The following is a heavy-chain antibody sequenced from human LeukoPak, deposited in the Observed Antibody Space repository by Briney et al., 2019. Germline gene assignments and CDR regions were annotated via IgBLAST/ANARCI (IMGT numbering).Heavy chain of an antibody. V-gene: IGHV4-34*01. CDR1: GGSFSGYY. J-gene: IGHJ6*03. D-gene: IGHD6-13*01. CDR2: INHSGST. Sequence: SETLSLTCAVYGGSFSGYYWSWIRQPPGKGLEWIGEINHSGSTNYNPSLKSRVTISVDTSKNQFSLKLSSVTAADMAVYYCARGSSWYYYYYYMDVWGKGTTVTVSS. CDR3: ARGSSWYYYYYYMDV.